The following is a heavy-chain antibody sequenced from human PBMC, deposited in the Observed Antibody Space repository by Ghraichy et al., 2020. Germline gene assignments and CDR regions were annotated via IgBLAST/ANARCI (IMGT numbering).Heavy chain of an antibody. J-gene: IGHJ4*02. Sequence: ASVKVSCKASGYTFTSYYMHWVRQAPGQGLEWMGIINPSGGSTSYAQKFQGRVTMTRDTSTSTVYMELSSLRSEDTAVYYCARSYVDTAMVTTRGIDYWGQGTLVTVSS. CDR2: INPSGGST. CDR3: ARSYVDTAMVTTRGIDY. CDR1: GYTFTSYY. D-gene: IGHD5-18*01. V-gene: IGHV1-46*01.